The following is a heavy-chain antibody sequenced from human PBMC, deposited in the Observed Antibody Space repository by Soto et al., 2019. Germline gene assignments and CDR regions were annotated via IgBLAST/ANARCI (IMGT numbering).Heavy chain of an antibody. J-gene: IGHJ4*02. CDR2: IYYSGST. CDR3: ARRITYGNTFNY. D-gene: IGHD4-4*01. V-gene: IGHV4-39*01. Sequence: SETLSLTCTVSGGSISSSSYYWGWIRQPPGKGLEWIGSIYYSGSTYYNPSLKSRVTISVDTSKNQFSLKMTSVTAADTAIYYCARRITYGNTFNYWGRGLLVTVSS. CDR1: GGSISSSSYY.